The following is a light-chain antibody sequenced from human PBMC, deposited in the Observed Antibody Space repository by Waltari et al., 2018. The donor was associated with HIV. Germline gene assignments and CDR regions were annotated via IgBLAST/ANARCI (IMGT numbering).Light chain of an antibody. V-gene: IGLV3-19*01. Sequence: SSELTQDPVVSVALGQTVTITCQGDSLSSYYATWYQQKQGKAPLLVFFGKNSRPSGIPDRFSGSNSLNKASLTITGAQAEDEADYYCYSRDSTTNHRVFGGGTKLTVL. CDR1: SLSSYY. CDR2: GKN. CDR3: YSRDSTTNHRV. J-gene: IGLJ2*01.